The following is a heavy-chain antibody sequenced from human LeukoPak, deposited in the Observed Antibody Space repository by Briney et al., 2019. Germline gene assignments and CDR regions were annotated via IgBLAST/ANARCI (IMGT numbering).Heavy chain of an antibody. Sequence: SVKVSCKASGYTFTGYYMHWVRQAPGQGLEWMGGIIPIFGTANYAQKFQGRVTITADKSTSTAYMELSSLRSEDTAVYYCATPQEYDILTGYYYYMDVWGKGTTVTVSS. CDR2: IIPIFGTA. CDR1: GYTFTGYY. J-gene: IGHJ6*03. V-gene: IGHV1-69*06. CDR3: ATPQEYDILTGYYYYMDV. D-gene: IGHD3-9*01.